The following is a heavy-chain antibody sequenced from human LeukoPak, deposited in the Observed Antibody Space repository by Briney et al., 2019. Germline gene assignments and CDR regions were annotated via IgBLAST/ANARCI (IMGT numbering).Heavy chain of an antibody. J-gene: IGHJ4*02. Sequence: SVKVSCKDSGGTFSSYVISWVRQAPGQGLEWMGGVIPIFGTANYAQKFQGRVTITADESTSTAYMELSSLRSEDTAVYYCARISLESSSKAGIDYWGQGTLVTVSS. V-gene: IGHV1-69*13. D-gene: IGHD6-13*01. CDR2: VIPIFGTA. CDR1: GGTFSSYV. CDR3: ARISLESSSKAGIDY.